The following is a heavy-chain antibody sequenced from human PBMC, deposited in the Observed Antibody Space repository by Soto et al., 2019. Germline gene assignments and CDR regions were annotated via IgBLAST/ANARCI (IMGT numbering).Heavy chain of an antibody. CDR2: SSATGSGT. J-gene: IGHJ4*02. Sequence: EVQLLESGGGLVQPGGSLRLSCAASGFTFRSYGMTWVRQAPGKGLEWVSFSSATGSGTYYADSVKGRFTIARDNSKNTLYLQMASLRADETAVYFCAKDRRAGGNYGFYSDFGGQGALVIVSS. V-gene: IGHV3-23*01. D-gene: IGHD1-7*01. CDR1: GFTFRSYG. CDR3: AKDRRAGGNYGFYSDF.